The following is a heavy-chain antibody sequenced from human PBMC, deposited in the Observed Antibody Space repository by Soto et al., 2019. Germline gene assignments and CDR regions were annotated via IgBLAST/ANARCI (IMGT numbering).Heavy chain of an antibody. Sequence: GESLKISCKGSGYSFTSYWIGWVRQMPGKGLEWMGIIYPGDSDTRYSPSFQGQVTISADKSISTAYLQWSSLEASDTAMYYCAVRYSYGLAAFDIWGQGTMVTVSS. CDR2: IYPGDSDT. V-gene: IGHV5-51*01. J-gene: IGHJ3*02. CDR1: GYSFTSYW. D-gene: IGHD5-18*01. CDR3: AVRYSYGLAAFDI.